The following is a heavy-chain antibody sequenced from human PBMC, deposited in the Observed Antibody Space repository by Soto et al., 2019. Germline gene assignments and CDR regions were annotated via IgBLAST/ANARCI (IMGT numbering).Heavy chain of an antibody. J-gene: IGHJ6*01. Sequence: GGSLRHSCAASGFTFSSYAMHRVRQDPGKGLEWVAVISYDGSNKYYADSVKGRFTISRDNSKNTLYLQMNSLRAEDTAVYYCAKDKFPQYSGSYYYYYYYGMDVWGQGTTVTVSS. D-gene: IGHD1-26*01. CDR2: ISYDGSNK. V-gene: IGHV3-30-3*01. CDR3: AKDKFPQYSGSYYYYYYYGMDV. CDR1: GFTFSSYA.